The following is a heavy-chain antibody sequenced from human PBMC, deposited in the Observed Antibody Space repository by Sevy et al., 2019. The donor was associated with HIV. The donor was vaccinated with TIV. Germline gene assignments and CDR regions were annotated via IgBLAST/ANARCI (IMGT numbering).Heavy chain of an antibody. D-gene: IGHD2-21*02. CDR3: VKEVTITYYYYYGMDV. CDR2: ISSNGGST. CDR1: GFTFSSYA. Sequence: GGSLRLSCSASGFTFSSYAMHRVRQAPGKGLEYVSAISSNGGSTYYADSVKGRFTISRDNSKNTLYLQMSSLRAEDTAVYYCVKEVTITYYYYYGMDVWGQGTTVTVSS. J-gene: IGHJ6*02. V-gene: IGHV3-64D*06.